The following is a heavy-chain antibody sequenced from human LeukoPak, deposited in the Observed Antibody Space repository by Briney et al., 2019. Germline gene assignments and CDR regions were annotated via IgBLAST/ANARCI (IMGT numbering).Heavy chain of an antibody. D-gene: IGHD2-2*03. CDR3: ARALGIVVVPAAILYWYFDL. J-gene: IGHJ2*01. Sequence: SETLSLTCAVYGGSFSGYYWSWIRQPPGKGLEWIGEINHSGSTNYNPSLKSRVTISVDTSKNQFSLKLSSVTAVDTAVYYCARALGIVVVPAAILYWYFDLWGRGTLVTVSS. CDR1: GGSFSGYY. CDR2: INHSGST. V-gene: IGHV4-34*01.